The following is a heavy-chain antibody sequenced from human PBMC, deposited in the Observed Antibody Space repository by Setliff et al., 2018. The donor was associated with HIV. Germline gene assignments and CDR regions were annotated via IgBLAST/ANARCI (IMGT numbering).Heavy chain of an antibody. V-gene: IGHV4-38-2*01. Sequence: KPSETLSLTCAVSGYSISSGYYWGWIRQPPGKGLEWIGSGFHSGSPYYNPSLKSRVTISIDTSKNQFSLKLTSVTAADTAVYYCARAFGTKYYFDYWGQGTLVTVSS. CDR1: GYSISSGYY. CDR2: GFHSGSP. CDR3: ARAFGTKYYFDY. D-gene: IGHD1-7*01. J-gene: IGHJ4*02.